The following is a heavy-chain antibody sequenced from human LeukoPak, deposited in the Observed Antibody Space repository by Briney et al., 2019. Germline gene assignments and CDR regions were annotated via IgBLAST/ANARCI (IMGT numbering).Heavy chain of an antibody. CDR1: GGSISSSSYY. V-gene: IGHV4-39*07. Sequence: SEALSLTCTVSGGSISSSSYYWGWIRQPPGKGLEWIGSIYYSGSTNYNPSLKSRVTISVDKSNNQFSLKLSSVTAADTAVYYCAREIPAYYYGSGSPDVYYYYYMDVWGKGTTVTVSS. D-gene: IGHD3-10*01. CDR2: IYYSGST. J-gene: IGHJ6*03. CDR3: AREIPAYYYGSGSPDVYYYYYMDV.